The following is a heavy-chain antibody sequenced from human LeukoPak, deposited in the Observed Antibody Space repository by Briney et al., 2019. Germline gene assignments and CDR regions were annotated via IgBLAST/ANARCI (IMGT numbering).Heavy chain of an antibody. Sequence: PGGSPTLSCAASGFTFSRFSFSDYYMIWIRQAPGKGLEWVSYISGGGSSTYYADSVKGRFTISRDSAQNSLYLQMDRLRAEDTAVYYCARVRNYGSGSFYTFDYWGQGTLVTVSS. D-gene: IGHD3-10*01. CDR3: ARVRNYGSGSFYTFDY. V-gene: IGHV3-11*01. J-gene: IGHJ4*02. CDR1: GFTFSRFSFSDYY. CDR2: ISGGGSST.